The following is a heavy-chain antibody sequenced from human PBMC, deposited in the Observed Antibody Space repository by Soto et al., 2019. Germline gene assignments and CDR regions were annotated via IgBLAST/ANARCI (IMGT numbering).Heavy chain of an antibody. D-gene: IGHD1-1*01. CDR3: ARRKDRVDYWNAPPGAFDI. Sequence: PSETLSLTCTVSGGSISSYYWSWIRQPPGKGLEWIGYIYYSGSTNYNPSLKSRVTISVDTSKNQFSLKLSSVTAADTAVYYCARRKDRVDYWNAPPGAFDILGQGTTVPVSS. CDR2: IYYSGST. CDR1: GGSISSYY. J-gene: IGHJ3*02. V-gene: IGHV4-59*01.